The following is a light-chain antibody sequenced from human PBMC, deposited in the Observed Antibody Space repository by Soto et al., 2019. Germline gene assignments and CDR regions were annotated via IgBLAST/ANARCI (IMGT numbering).Light chain of an antibody. J-gene: IGLJ1*01. V-gene: IGLV1-40*01. Sequence: SALTQPPSVSGAPGQRVTISCTGSSSNIGAGYDVHWYQQLPGTAPKLLIYGNSNRPSGVPDRFSGSKSGTSASLAITGLQAEDEADYYCQSYDSSLSGSIVFGTGTKVT. CDR2: GNS. CDR1: SSNIGAGYD. CDR3: QSYDSSLSGSIV.